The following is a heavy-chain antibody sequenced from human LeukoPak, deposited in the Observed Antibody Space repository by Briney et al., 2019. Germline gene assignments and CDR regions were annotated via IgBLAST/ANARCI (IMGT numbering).Heavy chain of an antibody. CDR3: ASLDYGDYVKAGWFDP. Sequence: SETLSLTCTVSGGSISSNYWSWIRQPPGKGLEWIGEINHSGSTNYNPSLKSRVTISVDTSKNQFSLKLSSVTAADTAVYYCASLDYGDYVKAGWFDPWGQGTLVTVSS. J-gene: IGHJ5*02. CDR1: GGSISSNY. CDR2: INHSGST. D-gene: IGHD4-17*01. V-gene: IGHV4-34*01.